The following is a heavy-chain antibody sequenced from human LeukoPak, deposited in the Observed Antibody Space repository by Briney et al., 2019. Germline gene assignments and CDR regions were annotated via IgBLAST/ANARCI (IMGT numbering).Heavy chain of an antibody. V-gene: IGHV3-21*01. CDR1: GFTFSDCD. CDR3: GRAFPPLRTAAAGDY. J-gene: IGHJ4*02. Sequence: KAGGSLRLSCTASGFTFSDCDMNWFRQAPEKGLEWVSSISYRTSHIYYADSVKGRFTISRDNAKNSLYLQMDSLRAEDTAVYFCGRAFPPLRTAAAGDYWGQGTLVTVSS. CDR2: ISYRTSHI. D-gene: IGHD6-13*01.